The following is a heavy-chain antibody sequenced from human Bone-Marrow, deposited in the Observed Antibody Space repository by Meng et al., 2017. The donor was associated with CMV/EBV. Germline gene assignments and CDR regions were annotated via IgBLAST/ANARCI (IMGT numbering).Heavy chain of an antibody. CDR2: IYYSGST. D-gene: IGHD2-2*01. CDR3: ARQYIVVVPAAIDY. J-gene: IGHJ4*02. V-gene: IGHV4-30-4*08. CDR1: GGSISSGDYY. Sequence: LRLSCTVSGGSISSGDYYWSWIRQPPGKGLEWIGYIYYSGSTYYNPSLKSRVTISVDTSKNQFSLKLSSVTAADTAVYYCARQYIVVVPAAIDYWGQGTLATVPS.